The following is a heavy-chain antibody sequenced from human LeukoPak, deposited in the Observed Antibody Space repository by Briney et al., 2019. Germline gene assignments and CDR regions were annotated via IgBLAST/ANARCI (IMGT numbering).Heavy chain of an antibody. CDR3: ATSAAVAFDI. Sequence: GGSLRLSCTASGFTFGDYAMSWVRQAPGKGLEWVANIKQDGSEKYYVDSVKGRFTISRDNAKNSLYLQMNSLRAEDTAVYYCATSAAVAFDIWGQGTMVTVSS. CDR1: GFTFGDYA. CDR2: IKQDGSEK. V-gene: IGHV3-7*01. D-gene: IGHD6-13*01. J-gene: IGHJ3*02.